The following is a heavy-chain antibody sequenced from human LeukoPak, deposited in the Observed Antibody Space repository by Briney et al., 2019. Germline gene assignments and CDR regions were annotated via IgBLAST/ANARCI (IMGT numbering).Heavy chain of an antibody. CDR1: GYTFTGYY. V-gene: IGHV1-69*05. Sequence: SVKVSCKASGYTFTGYYMHWVRQAPGQGLEWMGGIIPIFGTANYAQKFQGRVTITTDESTSTAYMELSSLRSEDTAVYYCARGQATELWFGELLYTPSYYYMDVWGKGTTVTVSS. D-gene: IGHD3-10*01. CDR3: ARGQATELWFGELLYTPSYYYMDV. J-gene: IGHJ6*03. CDR2: IIPIFGTA.